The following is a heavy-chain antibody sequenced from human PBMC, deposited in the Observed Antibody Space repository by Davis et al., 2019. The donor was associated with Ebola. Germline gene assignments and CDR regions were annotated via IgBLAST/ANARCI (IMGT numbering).Heavy chain of an antibody. CDR1: GDSVSSAG. CDR2: TYYKSKWYN. D-gene: IGHD5-12*01. J-gene: IGHJ6*04. Sequence: PSETLSLTCAISGDSVSSAGWNWIRQSPSRGLEWLGRTYYKSKWYNDYAVSVKSRVTVNLDTSKNQLSLQLNSVTPEDTALYYCARGWLRVGMDVWGEGTSVTVSS. CDR3: ARGWLRVGMDV. V-gene: IGHV6-1*01.